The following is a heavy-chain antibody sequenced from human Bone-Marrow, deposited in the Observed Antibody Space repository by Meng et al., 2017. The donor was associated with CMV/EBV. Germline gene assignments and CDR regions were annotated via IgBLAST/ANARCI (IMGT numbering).Heavy chain of an antibody. Sequence: GGSLRLSCAASGFTFSSYSMNWVRQAPGKGLEWVSSISNSSSYIYYADSVKGRFTISRDNAKNSLYLQMNSLRAEETAVYYCARPIPGIAAAGSQNHWGQGTLVTVSS. CDR2: ISNSSSYI. CDR1: GFTFSSYS. V-gene: IGHV3-21*01. CDR3: ARPIPGIAAAGSQNH. J-gene: IGHJ5*02. D-gene: IGHD6-13*01.